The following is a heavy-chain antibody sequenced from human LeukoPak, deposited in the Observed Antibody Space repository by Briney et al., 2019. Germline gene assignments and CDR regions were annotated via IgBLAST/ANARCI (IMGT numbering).Heavy chain of an antibody. V-gene: IGHV3-30*03. D-gene: IGHD2-8*02. CDR3: TRVQAGRSGLMDV. CDR2: ISYDGSNK. CDR1: GFTFSSYG. Sequence: GGSLRLSCAASGFTFSSYGMHWVRQAPGKGLEWVAVISYDGSNKYYADSVKGRFTISRDNARNTLYLQMNSLTAEDTALYYCTRVQAGRSGLMDVWGRGTTVTVSS. J-gene: IGHJ6*02.